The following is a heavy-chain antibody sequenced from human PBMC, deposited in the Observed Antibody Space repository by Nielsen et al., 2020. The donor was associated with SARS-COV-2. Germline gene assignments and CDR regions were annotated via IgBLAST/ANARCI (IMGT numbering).Heavy chain of an antibody. D-gene: IGHD2-2*01. J-gene: IGHJ4*02. Sequence: GESLKISCAASGFTFSSYAMHWVRQAPGKGLEWVANIKQDGSEKYYVDSVKGRFTISRDNAKNSLYLQMNSLRAEDTAVYYCARDSSSTSVDYWGQGTLVTVSS. CDR1: GFTFSSYA. CDR2: IKQDGSEK. V-gene: IGHV3-7*01. CDR3: ARDSSSTSVDY.